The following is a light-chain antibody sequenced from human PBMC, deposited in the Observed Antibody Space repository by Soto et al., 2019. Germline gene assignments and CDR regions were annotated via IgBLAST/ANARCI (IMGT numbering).Light chain of an antibody. CDR1: QSVRND. CDR3: QQRTNWPPT. V-gene: IGKV3-11*01. Sequence: EIVLTQSPATLSLSPGERATLSCRASQSVRNDLVWYHQKPGQAPRVLIYSASNRATGIPARFSGSGSGTDFTLPISSLEPEDFAVYYWQQRTNWPPTFGGGTKVEMK. CDR2: SAS. J-gene: IGKJ4*01.